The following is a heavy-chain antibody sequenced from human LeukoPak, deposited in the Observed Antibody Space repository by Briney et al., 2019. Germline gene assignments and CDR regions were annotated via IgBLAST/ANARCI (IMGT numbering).Heavy chain of an antibody. V-gene: IGHV3-64D*09. Sequence: GGSLRLSCSASGFTFSSYAMHWVRQAPGKGLEYVSAIISNGGSTYYADSVKGRFTISRDNSKNTLYLQMSSLRAEDTAVYYCVKGSTVVTHNWFDPWGQGTLVTVSS. CDR1: GFTFSSYA. CDR3: VKGSTVVTHNWFDP. D-gene: IGHD4-23*01. J-gene: IGHJ5*02. CDR2: IISNGGST.